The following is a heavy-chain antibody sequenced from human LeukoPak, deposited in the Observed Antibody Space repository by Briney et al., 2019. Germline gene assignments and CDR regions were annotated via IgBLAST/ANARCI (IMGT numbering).Heavy chain of an antibody. Sequence: PSETLSLTCTVSYYSISRGHYWGWIRQSPGKGLEWIGSLYRDGEATYNPSLKSRVTISVDTSKNQFSLKLSSVTAADTAVYYCARRAPLFILDYWGQGALVTVSS. J-gene: IGHJ4*02. CDR1: YYSISRGHY. CDR2: LYRDGEA. V-gene: IGHV4-38-2*02. CDR3: ARRAPLFILDY.